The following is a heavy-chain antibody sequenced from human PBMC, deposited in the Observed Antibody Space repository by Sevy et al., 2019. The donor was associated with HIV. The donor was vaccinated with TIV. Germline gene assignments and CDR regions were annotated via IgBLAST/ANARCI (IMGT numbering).Heavy chain of an antibody. CDR2: INAGNGNT. D-gene: IGHD3-10*01. V-gene: IGHV1-3*01. J-gene: IGHJ5*02. Sequence: ASVKVSCKASGYTFTSYAMHWVRQAPGQRLEWIGWINAGNGNTKYSQKFQGRVTITRDTSASTAYMELSSLRSEDTTVYYCARALWFGELLLSSGWFDPWGQGTLVTVSS. CDR1: GYTFTSYA. CDR3: ARALWFGELLLSSGWFDP.